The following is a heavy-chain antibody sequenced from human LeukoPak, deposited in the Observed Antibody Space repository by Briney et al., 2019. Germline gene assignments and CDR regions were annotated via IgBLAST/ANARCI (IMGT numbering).Heavy chain of an antibody. Sequence: PGGSLRLSCAASGFTFSSYSMNWVRQAPGKGLEWVSYISSRSSTIYYADSVKGRFTISRDNAKNSVYLQMNSLRAEDTAVYYCAREDYGDPQFNYWGQGTLVTVSS. J-gene: IGHJ4*02. CDR2: ISSRSSTI. CDR1: GFTFSSYS. V-gene: IGHV3-48*01. D-gene: IGHD4-17*01. CDR3: AREDYGDPQFNY.